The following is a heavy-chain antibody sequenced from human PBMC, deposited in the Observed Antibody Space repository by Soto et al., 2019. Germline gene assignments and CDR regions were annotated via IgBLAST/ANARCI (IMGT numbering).Heavy chain of an antibody. J-gene: IGHJ4*02. Sequence: QVPLVESGGGVVQPGRSLRLSCAASGFTFSSYAMHWVRQAPGKGLEWVAVISYDGSNKYYADSVKGRFTISRDNSKNTLYLQMNSLRAEDTAVYYCARERYSSGWSPFDYWGQGTLVTVSS. CDR2: ISYDGSNK. V-gene: IGHV3-30-3*01. CDR3: ARERYSSGWSPFDY. CDR1: GFTFSSYA. D-gene: IGHD6-19*01.